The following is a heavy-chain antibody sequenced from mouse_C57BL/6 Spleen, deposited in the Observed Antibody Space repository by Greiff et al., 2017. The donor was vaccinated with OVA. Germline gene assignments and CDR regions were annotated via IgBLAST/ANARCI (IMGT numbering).Heavy chain of an antibody. J-gene: IGHJ4*01. Sequence: VQLQESGGGLVQPGGSLTLSCAASGFTFSDYYMYWVRQTPEKRLEWVAYISNGGGSTYYPDTVKGRFTISRDNAKNTLYLKMSRLKAEDTAMYYCARRNYAMDYWGQGTSVTVSS. CDR3: ARRNYAMDY. V-gene: IGHV5-12*01. CDR2: ISNGGGST. CDR1: GFTFSDYY.